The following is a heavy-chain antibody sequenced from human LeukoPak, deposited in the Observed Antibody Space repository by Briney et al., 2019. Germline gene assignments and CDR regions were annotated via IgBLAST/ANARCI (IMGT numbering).Heavy chain of an antibody. V-gene: IGHV4-61*02. D-gene: IGHD3-10*01. CDR1: GGSISSGGYY. CDR3: VRGGYYHGPGD. Sequence: SSETLSLTCTVSGGSISSGGYYWSWIRQPAGKGLEWIGRTYTSGSINYNPSLKSRVTMSVDTSKNQFSLKLNSVTAADTAVYYCVRGGYYHGPGDWGQGTLVTVSS. CDR2: TYTSGSI. J-gene: IGHJ4*02.